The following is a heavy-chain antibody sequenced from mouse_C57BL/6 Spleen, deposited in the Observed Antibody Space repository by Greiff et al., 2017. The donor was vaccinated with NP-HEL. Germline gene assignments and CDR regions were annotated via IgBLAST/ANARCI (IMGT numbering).Heavy chain of an antibody. J-gene: IGHJ4*01. Sequence: QVQLQQPGAELVRPGSSVKLSCKASGYTFTSYWMQWVKQRPIQGLEWIGNIDPSDSETHYNQKFKDKATLTVDKSSSTAYMQLSSLTSEDSAVYYCARSDYGNPYYAMDYWGQGTSVTVSS. CDR3: ARSDYGNPYYAMDY. V-gene: IGHV1-52*01. D-gene: IGHD2-1*01. CDR1: GYTFTSYW. CDR2: IDPSDSET.